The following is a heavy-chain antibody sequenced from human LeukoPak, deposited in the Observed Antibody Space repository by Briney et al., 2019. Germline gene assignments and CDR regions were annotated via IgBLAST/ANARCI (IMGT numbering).Heavy chain of an antibody. V-gene: IGHV1-69*04. CDR3: ARPQIPATDTYSQH. D-gene: IGHD6-13*01. J-gene: IGHJ1*01. CDR1: GGTFSSYA. CDR2: IIPILGIT. Sequence: EASVKVSCKASGGTFSSYAISWVRQAPGQGLEWMGRIIPILGITNSAQRFQGRVTITADKSTNTAYMELSSLRSDDTAMYYCARPQIPATDTYSQHWGQGTLVTVSS.